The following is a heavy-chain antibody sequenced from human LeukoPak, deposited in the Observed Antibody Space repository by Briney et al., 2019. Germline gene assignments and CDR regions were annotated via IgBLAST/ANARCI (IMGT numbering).Heavy chain of an antibody. J-gene: IGHJ3*02. V-gene: IGHV3-30*02. Sequence: PGGSLRLSCAASGFTFSSYGMHWVRQAPGKGLEWVAFIRYDGSNKYYADSVKGRFTISRDNSKNTLYLQMNSLRAEDTAVYYCAKSGAAAGFNSAFDIWGQGTMVTVSS. D-gene: IGHD6-13*01. CDR3: AKSGAAAGFNSAFDI. CDR2: IRYDGSNK. CDR1: GFTFSSYG.